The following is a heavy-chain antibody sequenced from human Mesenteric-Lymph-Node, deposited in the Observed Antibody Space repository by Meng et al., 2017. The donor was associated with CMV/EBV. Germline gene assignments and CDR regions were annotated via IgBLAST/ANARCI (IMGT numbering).Heavy chain of an antibody. D-gene: IGHD3-9*01. CDR3: ARVPTDILPDQHFDY. V-gene: IGHV1-2*02. CDR1: GYSFIGYY. J-gene: IGHJ4*02. Sequence: ASVEVSCKASGYSFIGYYIHWVRQAPGQGLEWMGWINPNSGVTKTAQKFQGRVTMARDTSISTAYMEVSSLRSDDTAIYYCARVPTDILPDQHFDYWGQGTLVTVSS. CDR2: INPNSGVT.